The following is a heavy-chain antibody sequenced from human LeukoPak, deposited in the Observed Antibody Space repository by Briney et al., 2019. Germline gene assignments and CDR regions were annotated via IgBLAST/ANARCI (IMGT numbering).Heavy chain of an antibody. J-gene: IGHJ4*02. CDR2: IYHSGST. D-gene: IGHD6-6*01. V-gene: IGHV4-30-2*01. CDR1: GGSISSGGYY. Sequence: PSQTLSLTCTVSGGSISSGGYYWSWIRQPPGKGLEWIGYIYHSGSTYYNPSLKSRVTISVDRSKNQFSLKLSSVTAADTAVHYCARVSNQLAARREWGYFDYWGQGTLVTVSS. CDR3: ARVSNQLAARREWGYFDY.